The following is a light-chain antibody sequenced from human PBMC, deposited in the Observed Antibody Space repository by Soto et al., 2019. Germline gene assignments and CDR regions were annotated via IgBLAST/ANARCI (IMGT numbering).Light chain of an antibody. V-gene: IGLV2-14*01. CDR1: ISDVGGYNY. Sequence: QSALTQPASVSGSPEQSITISCTGTISDVGGYNYVSWYQQHPGKAPKVLIYDVSNRPSGVSDRFSGSKSGNTASLTISGLQGEDEGEYHCCSYTASSTRDVVFGGGTKLTVL. CDR2: DVS. J-gene: IGLJ2*01. CDR3: CSYTASSTRDVV.